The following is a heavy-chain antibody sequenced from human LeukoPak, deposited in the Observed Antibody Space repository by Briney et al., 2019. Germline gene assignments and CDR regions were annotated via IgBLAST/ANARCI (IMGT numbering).Heavy chain of an antibody. CDR1: GYTFTGYY. CDR3: AAQRVEMATSFDY. D-gene: IGHD5-24*01. CDR2: INPNSGGT. J-gene: IGHJ4*02. V-gene: IGHV1-2*02. Sequence: ASVKASCKASGYTFTGYYMHWVRQAPGQGLEWMGWINPNSGGTNYAQKFQGRVTMTRDTSISTAYMELSRLRSDDTAVYYCAAQRVEMATSFDYWGQGTLVTVSS.